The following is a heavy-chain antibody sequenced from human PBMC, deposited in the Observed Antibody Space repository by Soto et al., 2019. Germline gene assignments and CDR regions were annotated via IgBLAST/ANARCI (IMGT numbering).Heavy chain of an antibody. CDR3: AHSPSGWYPFDY. CDR2: IYWNDDK. Sequence: ASGPTLVNPTQTLTLTCTFSGLSLSTRGVGVGWIRQPPGKALKWLAFIYWNDDKRYSPSLKGRLTITKDTSNNQVVLTMANMDPVDTATYYCAHSPSGWYPFDYWGQGTLVTVSS. J-gene: IGHJ4*02. D-gene: IGHD6-19*01. V-gene: IGHV2-5*01. CDR1: GLSLSTRGVG.